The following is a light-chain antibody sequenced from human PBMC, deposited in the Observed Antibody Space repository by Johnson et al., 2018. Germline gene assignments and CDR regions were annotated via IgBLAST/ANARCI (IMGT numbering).Light chain of an antibody. J-gene: IGLJ1*01. CDR3: GTWHSSLSAGNV. V-gene: IGLV1-51*02. CDR2: ENN. Sequence: QSVLTQPPSVSAAPGQKVTISCSGSSSNIGNNYVSWYQQLPGTAPKLLIYENNKRPSGIPDRFSGSKSGTSATLGITGLQTGDEADYYCGTWHSSLSAGNVCGTGSK. CDR1: SSNIGNNY.